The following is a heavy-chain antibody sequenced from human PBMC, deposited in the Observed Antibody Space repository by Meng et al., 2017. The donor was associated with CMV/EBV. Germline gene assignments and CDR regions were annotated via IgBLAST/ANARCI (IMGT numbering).Heavy chain of an antibody. CDR1: GGSFSGYY. CDR2: INHSGST. CDR3: ARVWDSGWDY. J-gene: IGHJ4*02. Sequence: QVQLKQGGAGLLKPSETLSLTCAVYGGSFSGYYCSWIRQPPGKGLEWIGEINHSGSTNYNPSLKSRVTISVDTSKNQFSLKLSSVTAADTAVYYCARVWDSGWDYWGQGTLVTVSS. D-gene: IGHD3-22*01. V-gene: IGHV4-34*01.